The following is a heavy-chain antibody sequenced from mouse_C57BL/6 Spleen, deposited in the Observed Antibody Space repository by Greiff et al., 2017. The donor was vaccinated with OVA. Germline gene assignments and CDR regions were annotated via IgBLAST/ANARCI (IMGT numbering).Heavy chain of an antibody. CDR1: GFTFSDYY. CDR3: ARERVITTVVATRYFDV. D-gene: IGHD1-1*01. CDR2: INYDGSST. Sequence: EVKLVESEGGLVQPGSSMKLSCTASGFTFSDYYMAWVRQVPEKGLEWVANINYDGSSTYYLDSLKSRFIISRDNAKNILYLQMSSLKSEDTATYYCARERVITTVVATRYFDVWGTGTTVTVSS. V-gene: IGHV5-16*01. J-gene: IGHJ1*03.